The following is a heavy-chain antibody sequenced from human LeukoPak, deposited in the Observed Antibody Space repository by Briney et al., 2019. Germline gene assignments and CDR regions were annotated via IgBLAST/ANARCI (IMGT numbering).Heavy chain of an antibody. CDR2: ISWDGGGT. CDR1: AFTFDDYT. V-gene: IGHV3-43*01. CDR3: AKGLGHFVALRFLEPGGYFDY. D-gene: IGHD3-3*01. J-gene: IGHJ4*02. Sequence: QPGGSLRLSCAASAFTFDDYTMHWVRQGPGKGLEWVSLISWDGGGTYYADSVKGRFTISRDNSKNSLYLQMNSLRTEDTALYYCAKGLGHFVALRFLEPGGYFDYWGQGTLVTVSS.